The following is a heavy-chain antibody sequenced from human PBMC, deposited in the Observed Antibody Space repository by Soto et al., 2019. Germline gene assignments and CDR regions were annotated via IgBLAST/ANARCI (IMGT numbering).Heavy chain of an antibody. CDR1: GFTFSNAW. CDR3: TTGPPTILRYFDWLSLEFDY. CDR2: IKSKTDGGTT. V-gene: IGHV3-15*01. Sequence: PGGSLRLSCAASGFTFSNAWMSWVRQAPGKGLEWVGRIKSKTDGGTTDYAAPVKGRFTISRDDSKNTLYLQMNSLKTEDTAVYYCTTGPPTILRYFDWLSLEFDYWGQGALVTVSS. D-gene: IGHD3-9*01. J-gene: IGHJ4*02.